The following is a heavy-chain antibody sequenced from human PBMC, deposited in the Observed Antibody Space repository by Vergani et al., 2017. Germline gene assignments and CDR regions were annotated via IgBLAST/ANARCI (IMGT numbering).Heavy chain of an antibody. CDR3: ASSPRLGGDVVDS. V-gene: IGHV4-4*02. CDR1: GGSTSTDNW. Sequence: QVQLQQWGPGLVTPSGTLSLTGAAYGGSTSTDNWWDWVSQAPGKGLQWIGEIHRSRSTNYNPSLRRRVTISLDKAKNQFSLKLTSVTAADTAVYFCASSPRLGGDVVDSWGQGTLVTVSS. CDR2: IHRSRST. D-gene: IGHD2-21*01. J-gene: IGHJ4*02.